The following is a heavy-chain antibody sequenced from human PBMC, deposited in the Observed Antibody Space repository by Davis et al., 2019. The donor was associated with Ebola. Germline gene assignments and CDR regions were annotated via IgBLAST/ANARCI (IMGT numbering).Heavy chain of an antibody. CDR2: IYHTGST. J-gene: IGHJ4*02. CDR3: ARDDAAGGLGYFDY. CDR1: GGSVSSGTNY. V-gene: IGHV4-61*01. Sequence: MPSETLSLTCTVSGGSVSSGTNYWSWIRQPPGKGLEWIGYIYHTGSTIYNPSLKSRVTISTDTSKNQFSLKLTSVTAADTAEYYCARDDAAGGLGYFDYWSQGTLVTVSS. D-gene: IGHD6-13*01.